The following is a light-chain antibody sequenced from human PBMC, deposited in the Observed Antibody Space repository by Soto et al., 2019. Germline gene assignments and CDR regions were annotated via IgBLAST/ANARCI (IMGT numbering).Light chain of an antibody. CDR3: QQYVLSPYT. J-gene: IGKJ2*01. CDR2: GAS. Sequence: EIVLTQSPGTLSLSPGEEATLSCRASQSVGTLYLAWYQQKSGQAPTIIMHGASTRATGIPDRFFGSGSGTDFTLTISRLEPEDFAVYYCQQYVLSPYTFGPGTKVEIK. CDR1: QSVGTLY. V-gene: IGKV3-20*01.